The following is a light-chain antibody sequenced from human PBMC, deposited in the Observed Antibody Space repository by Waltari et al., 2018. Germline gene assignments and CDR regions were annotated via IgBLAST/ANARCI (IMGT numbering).Light chain of an antibody. V-gene: IGLV2-23*02. Sequence: QSALTQPASVSGSPGQSITISCTGTSGDIGGFALVSRYQQHPGKVPRLLIYEVTTRPSGVSSRFSGSKSDNSATLTISALQTEDEADYYCSSYSRGSSFVLFGGGTRLTVL. J-gene: IGLJ2*01. CDR3: SSYSRGSSFVL. CDR1: SGDIGGFAL. CDR2: EVT.